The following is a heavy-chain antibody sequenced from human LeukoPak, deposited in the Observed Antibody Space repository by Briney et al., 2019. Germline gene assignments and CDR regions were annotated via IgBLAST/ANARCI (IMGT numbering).Heavy chain of an antibody. D-gene: IGHD2-21*02. CDR3: ARYCGGDCYSLYGVDV. CDR1: GGSISSGSYY. V-gene: IGHV4-61*02. J-gene: IGHJ6*02. Sequence: PSQTLSLTCTVSGGSISSGSYYWSWIRQPAGKGLEWIGRIYTSGSTNYNPSLKSRVTISVDTSKNQFSLKLSSVTAADTAVYYCARYCGGDCYSLYGVDVWGQGTTVTVSS. CDR2: IYTSGST.